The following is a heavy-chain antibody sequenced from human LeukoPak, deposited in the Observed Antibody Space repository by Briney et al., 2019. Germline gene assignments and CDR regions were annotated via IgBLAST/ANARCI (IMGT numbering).Heavy chain of an antibody. V-gene: IGHV3-74*03. CDR3: GSGITPEASVAVDY. J-gene: IGHJ4*02. D-gene: IGHD1-14*01. CDR2: INPDGSAT. CDR1: GITFSTHW. Sequence: GGSLRLSCAASGITFSTHWMYWVRQAPGKGLVWVSRINPDGSATMYAEFLKGRFTISRDNGKNTLYHQMNSLRADDTSVYYCGSGITPEASVAVDYWGQGTLVTVSS.